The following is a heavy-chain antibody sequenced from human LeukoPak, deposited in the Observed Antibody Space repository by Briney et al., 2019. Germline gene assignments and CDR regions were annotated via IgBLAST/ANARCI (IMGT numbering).Heavy chain of an antibody. V-gene: IGHV3-48*01. CDR2: LSSDNYTI. CDR3: ARVATDGGGFDP. J-gene: IGHJ5*02. D-gene: IGHD3-16*01. CDR1: GITFSSYS. Sequence: GGSLRLSRAASGITFSSYSMNWVRQAPGKGLEWISYLSSDNYTIYYADSVKGRFIISRDNAKDSLYLQMNSLRAEDTAAYYCARVATDGGGFDPWGQGTLVTVSS.